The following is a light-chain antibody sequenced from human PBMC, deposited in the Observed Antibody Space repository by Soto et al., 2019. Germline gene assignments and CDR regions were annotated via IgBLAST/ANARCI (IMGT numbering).Light chain of an antibody. CDR1: QYINNY. Sequence: DIQMTQSPSSLSASVGDRVTIACRASQYINNYLAWYQQKPGKVPKLLIQAASTLPSGVPSRFSGSGSGTDFTLTISSLQPEDAATYYCHKYNIAPWTFGQGTKVEIK. V-gene: IGKV1-27*01. J-gene: IGKJ1*01. CDR3: HKYNIAPWT. CDR2: AAS.